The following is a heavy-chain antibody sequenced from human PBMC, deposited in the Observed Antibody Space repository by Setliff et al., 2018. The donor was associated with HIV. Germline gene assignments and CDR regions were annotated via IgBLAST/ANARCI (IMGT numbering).Heavy chain of an antibody. D-gene: IGHD3-10*01. CDR2: INHSGST. CDR1: GGSFSGYY. Sequence: SETLSLTCAVYGGSFSGYYWSWIRQPPGKGLEWIGEINHSGSTNYNPSLKSRLTISVDTSKNQFSLKLSSVTAADTAVYYCARWHPPYGFWEEDYWGQGTLVTVSS. CDR3: ARWHPPYGFWEEDY. J-gene: IGHJ4*02. V-gene: IGHV4-34*01.